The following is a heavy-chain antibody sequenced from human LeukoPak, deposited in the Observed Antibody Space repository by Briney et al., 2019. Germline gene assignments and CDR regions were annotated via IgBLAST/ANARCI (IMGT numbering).Heavy chain of an antibody. D-gene: IGHD2-15*01. Sequence: GGSLRLSCAASFSTFNKAWMNWVRQAPGKGLEWVGRIKSRTDGGTTDYAAAVKGRFTISRDDSENTVYLQMNSLKIEDTAVYYCSTHPTSGFWGQGTLVTVSS. CDR1: FSTFNKAW. V-gene: IGHV3-15*07. CDR3: STHPTSGF. J-gene: IGHJ4*02. CDR2: IKSRTDGGTT.